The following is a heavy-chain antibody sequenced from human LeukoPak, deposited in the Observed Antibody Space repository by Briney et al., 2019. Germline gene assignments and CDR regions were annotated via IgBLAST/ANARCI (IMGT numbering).Heavy chain of an antibody. V-gene: IGHV4-38-2*02. CDR3: ARDLSYYYDSSGHHAFDI. D-gene: IGHD3-22*01. CDR2: IYHSGST. CDR1: GYSISSGYY. Sequence: SETLSLTCAVSGYSISSGYYWGWIRQPPGKGLEWIGSIYHSGSTYYNPSLKSRVAISVDTSKNQFSLKLSSVTAADTAVYYCARDLSYYYDSSGHHAFDIWGQGTMVTVSS. J-gene: IGHJ3*02.